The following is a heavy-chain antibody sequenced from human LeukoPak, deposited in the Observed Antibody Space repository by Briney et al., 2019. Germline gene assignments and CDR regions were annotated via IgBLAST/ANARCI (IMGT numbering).Heavy chain of an antibody. CDR3: ASYHSSGYYADY. J-gene: IGHJ4*02. CDR2: IIPILGIA. CDR1: GGTFSSYA. D-gene: IGHD3-22*01. V-gene: IGHV1-69*04. Sequence: SVKVSCKASGGTFSSYAISWVRQAPGQGLEWMGRIIPILGIANYAQKFQGRVTITADKSTSTAYMELSSLRSEDTAVYYCASYHSSGYYADYWGQGTLVTVSS.